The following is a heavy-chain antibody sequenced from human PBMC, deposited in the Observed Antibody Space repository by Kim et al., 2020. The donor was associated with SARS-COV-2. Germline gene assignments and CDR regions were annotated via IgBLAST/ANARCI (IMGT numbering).Heavy chain of an antibody. CDR2: ISSNGGST. Sequence: GGSLRLSCSASGFTFSSYAMHWVRQAPGKGLEYVSAISSNGGSTYYADSVKGRFTISRDNSKNTLYLQISSLRAEDTAVYYCVKDLGAGGSYWGDYWGQGTLVTVSS. CDR3: VKDLGAGGSYWGDY. J-gene: IGHJ4*02. V-gene: IGHV3-64D*06. D-gene: IGHD1-26*01. CDR1: GFTFSSYA.